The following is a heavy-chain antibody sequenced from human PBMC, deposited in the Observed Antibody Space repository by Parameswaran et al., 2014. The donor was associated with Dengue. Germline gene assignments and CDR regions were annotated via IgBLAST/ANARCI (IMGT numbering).Heavy chain of an antibody. D-gene: IGHD3-9*01. Sequence: RWIRQPPGKGLEWIGEISHSGTTEYSPSFKSRVTIVLDTSKNQFSLNLNSVTAADTAVYYCARDSRLRPFDWSYVGPNFDYWGQGTLVTVSS. CDR3: ARDSRLRPFDWSYVGPNFDY. V-gene: IGHV4-34*01. CDR2: ISHSGTT. J-gene: IGHJ4*02.